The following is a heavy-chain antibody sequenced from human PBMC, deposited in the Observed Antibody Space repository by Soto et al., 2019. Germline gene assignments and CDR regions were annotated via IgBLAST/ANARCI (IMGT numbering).Heavy chain of an antibody. J-gene: IGHJ4*02. CDR3: ARDADCSSTSCYPDY. V-gene: IGHV1-69*08. CDR2: IIPILGIA. D-gene: IGHD2-2*01. CDR1: GGTFSSYT. Sequence: QVQLVQSGAEVKKPGSSVKVSCKASGGTFSSYTISWVRQAPGQGLEWMGRIIPILGIANYAQKFQGRVMITADKSTSTAYMELSSLRSEDTAVYYCARDADCSSTSCYPDYWGQGTLVTVSS.